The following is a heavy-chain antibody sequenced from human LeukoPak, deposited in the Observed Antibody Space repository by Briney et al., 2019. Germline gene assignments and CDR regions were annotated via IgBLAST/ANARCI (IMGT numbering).Heavy chain of an antibody. CDR1: GFTFSSYG. J-gene: IGHJ4*02. V-gene: IGHV3-33*01. CDR3: ARAELLWFGELLSPLHY. D-gene: IGHD3-10*01. CDR2: IWYDGSNK. Sequence: GGSLRLSCAASGFTFSSYGMHWVRQAPGKGLEWEAVIWYDGSNKYYADSVKGRFTISRDNSKNTLYLQMNSLRAEDTAVYYCARAELLWFGELLSPLHYWGQGTLVTVSS.